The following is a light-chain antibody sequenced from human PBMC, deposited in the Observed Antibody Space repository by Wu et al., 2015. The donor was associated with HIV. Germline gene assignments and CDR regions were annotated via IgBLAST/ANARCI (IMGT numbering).Light chain of an antibody. Sequence: EIVLTQSPGTLSLSPGERATLSCRASQSVRSTYFAWYQQKPGQAPRLLMYGASSRATGIPDRFSGSGSGTDFTLTISRLEPEDCAVYFCQQYVSSPTFGQGTRLEIK. CDR3: QQYVSSPT. J-gene: IGKJ5*01. CDR2: GAS. V-gene: IGKV3-20*01. CDR1: QSVRSTY.